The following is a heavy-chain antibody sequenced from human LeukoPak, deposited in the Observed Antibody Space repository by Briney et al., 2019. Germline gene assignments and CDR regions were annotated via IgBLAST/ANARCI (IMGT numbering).Heavy chain of an antibody. CDR3: AGTSTGDYHYYYCMDA. CDR2: IIPIFGTT. J-gene: IGHJ6*03. D-gene: IGHD1-1*01. CDR1: GGTYSNYA. Sequence: SVKVSCKASGGTYSNYAISWVRQAPGQGLEWMGGIIPIFGTTNYAQKFQGRVTITTDESTSTAYMELSSLRSEDSAVYYCAGTSTGDYHYYYCMDAWGKGTTVTVSS. V-gene: IGHV1-69*05.